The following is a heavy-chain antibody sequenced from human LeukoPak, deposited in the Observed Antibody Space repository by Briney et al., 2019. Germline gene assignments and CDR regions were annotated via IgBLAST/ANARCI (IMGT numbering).Heavy chain of an antibody. D-gene: IGHD3-10*01. J-gene: IGHJ4*02. Sequence: GGSLRLSPVPSGVTFISDSMNWGRQAPGKGREWVSAICGSSRHIHYADSVKHRLTISRYNAKNSLYLQMNSLRAEDTAVYYCVRDYGSGSHYPFDYWGQGTLVTVSS. CDR3: VRDYGSGSHYPFDY. CDR1: GVTFISDS. CDR2: ICGSSRHI. V-gene: IGHV3-21*01.